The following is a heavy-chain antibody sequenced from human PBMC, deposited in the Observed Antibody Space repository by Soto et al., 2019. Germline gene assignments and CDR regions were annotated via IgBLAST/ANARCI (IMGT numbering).Heavy chain of an antibody. CDR2: ISYDGSNK. CDR1: GFTFSSYA. Sequence: SGGGVVQPGRSLRLSCAASGFTFSSYAMHWVRQAPGKGLEWVAVISYDGSNKYYADSVKGRFTISRDNSKNTLYLQMNSLRAEDTAVYYCARDPLLYSSSWYPLYYFDYWGQGTLVTVSS. V-gene: IGHV3-30-3*01. CDR3: ARDPLLYSSSWYPLYYFDY. D-gene: IGHD6-13*01. J-gene: IGHJ4*02.